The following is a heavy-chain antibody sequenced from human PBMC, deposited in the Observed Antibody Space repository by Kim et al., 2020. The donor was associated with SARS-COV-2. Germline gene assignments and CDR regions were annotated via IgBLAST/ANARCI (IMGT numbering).Heavy chain of an antibody. Sequence: GGSLRLSCESSAFTLNGYTLHWVRQAPGKGLEWVALISSDGNNAFYADSVKGRFTLSRDNSKYMLYLQMNSLRPEDTGVYYCARDRPDLLYGMDVWGQGT. J-gene: IGHJ6*02. D-gene: IGHD2-21*01. CDR1: AFTLNGYT. CDR3: ARDRPDLLYGMDV. CDR2: ISSDGNNA. V-gene: IGHV3-30*04.